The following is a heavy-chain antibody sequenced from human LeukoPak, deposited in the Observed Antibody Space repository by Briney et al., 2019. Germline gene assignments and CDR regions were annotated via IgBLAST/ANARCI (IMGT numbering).Heavy chain of an antibody. Sequence: GGSLRLSCAASGLTFGSYTMSWVRQAPGKGLEWVSGITATGSRTYYADSVKGRFTISRDSSKNTLYLQLNSLGVDDTAVYYCATSMGGGNIDYWGQGTLVTVSS. CDR1: GLTFGSYT. CDR2: ITATGSRT. D-gene: IGHD3-16*01. J-gene: IGHJ4*02. V-gene: IGHV3-23*01. CDR3: ATSMGGGNIDY.